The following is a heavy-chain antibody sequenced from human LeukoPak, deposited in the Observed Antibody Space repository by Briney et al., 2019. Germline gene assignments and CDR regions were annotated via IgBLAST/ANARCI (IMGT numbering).Heavy chain of an antibody. V-gene: IGHV1-2*02. J-gene: IGHJ3*02. CDR2: ITPNSDGT. CDR3: ARDRGWFGEKAFDI. Sequence: ASVKVSCKASGYTFTDYYVHWVRQAPGQGLEWMGCITPNSDGTEYGQKFQGRVTMTRDTSISTAYMELSRLRSDDTAVYYCARDRGWFGEKAFDIWGQGTMVTVSS. CDR1: GYTFTDYY. D-gene: IGHD3-10*01.